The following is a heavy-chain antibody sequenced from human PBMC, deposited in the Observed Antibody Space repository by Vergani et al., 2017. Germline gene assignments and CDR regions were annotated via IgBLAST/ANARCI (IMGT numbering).Heavy chain of an antibody. Sequence: QVQLQESGPGLVKPSQTLSLTCAVYGGSFSGYYWSWIRQPPGKGLEWIGEINHSGSTNYNPSLKSRVTISVDTSKNQFSLKLSSVTAADTAVYYCARREGSETVVTRSWGFDYWGQGTLVTVSS. CDR3: ARREGSETVVTRSWGFDY. CDR2: INHSGST. J-gene: IGHJ4*02. D-gene: IGHD4-23*01. V-gene: IGHV4-34*09. CDR1: GGSFSGYY.